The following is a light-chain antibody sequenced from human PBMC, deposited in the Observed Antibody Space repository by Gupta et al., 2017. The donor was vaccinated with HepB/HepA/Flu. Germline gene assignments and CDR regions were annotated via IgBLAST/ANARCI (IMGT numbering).Light chain of an antibody. J-gene: IGKJ3*01. CDR2: STS. V-gene: IGKV1-39*01. CDR3: QQSFTTPFT. Sequence: DIQMTQSPSSLSASVGDRVTITCRASQSISWYLNWYQQKPGKAPKLLVHSTSILHSGVPSRFSGSGSGTDFILTIGNLQPEDFASYYCQQSFTTPFTFGHGTKVDIK. CDR1: QSISWY.